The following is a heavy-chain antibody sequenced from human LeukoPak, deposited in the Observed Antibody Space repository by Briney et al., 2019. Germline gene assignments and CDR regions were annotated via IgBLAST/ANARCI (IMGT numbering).Heavy chain of an antibody. CDR2: ISSSSSTI. D-gene: IGHD3-3*01. CDR1: GFTFSSYS. Sequence: GGSLRLSCAASGFTFSSYSMNWVRQAPGKGLEWVSYISSSSSTIYYADSVKGRFTISRDNSKNTLYLQMNSLRAEDTAVYYCAKTPAPVFGSKCYFDYWGQGTLVTVSS. CDR3: AKTPAPVFGSKCYFDY. V-gene: IGHV3-48*01. J-gene: IGHJ4*02.